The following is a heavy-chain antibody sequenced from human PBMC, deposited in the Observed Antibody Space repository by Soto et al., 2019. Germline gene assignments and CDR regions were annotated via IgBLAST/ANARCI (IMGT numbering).Heavy chain of an antibody. J-gene: IGHJ3*02. CDR2: IIPIFGTA. D-gene: IGHD3-3*01. V-gene: IGHV1-69*13. CDR1: GGTFSSYA. CDR3: ASSKRVVISDDAFDI. Sequence: ASVKVSCKASGGTFSSYAISWVRQAPGQGLEWMGGIIPIFGTANYAQKFQGRVTITADESTSTAYMELSSLRSEDTAVYYCASSKRVVISDDAFDIWGQGTMVTVSS.